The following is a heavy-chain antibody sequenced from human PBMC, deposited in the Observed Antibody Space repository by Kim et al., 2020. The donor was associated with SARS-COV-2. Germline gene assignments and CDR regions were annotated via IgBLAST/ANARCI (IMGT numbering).Heavy chain of an antibody. Sequence: ASVKVSCKASGYIFTRYAIHWVRQAPGQSLEWMAWIKAGNGDTKYSQNFQDRVTVTWDTYASTGYVDLSSMRSEDTAIYYCARMGATEKYYYDYWGQGTL. D-gene: IGHD1-26*01. J-gene: IGHJ4*02. V-gene: IGHV1-3*01. CDR1: GYIFTRYA. CDR2: IKAGNGDT. CDR3: ARMGATEKYYYDY.